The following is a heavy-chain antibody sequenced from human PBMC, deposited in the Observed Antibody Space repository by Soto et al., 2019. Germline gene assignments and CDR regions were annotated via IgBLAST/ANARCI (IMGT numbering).Heavy chain of an antibody. V-gene: IGHV3-21*01. CDR2: ISSSSSYI. J-gene: IGHJ4*02. CDR3: ARDAGYSSGHFDY. D-gene: IGHD6-19*01. CDR1: GFTFSSYS. Sequence: EVQLVESGGGLVQPGGSLRLSCAASGFTFSSYSMNWVRQAPGKGLEWVSSISSSSSYIYYADSVKGRFTISRDNAKNSLYLQMNSLRAEDTAVYYCARDAGYSSGHFDYWGQGTLVTVSS.